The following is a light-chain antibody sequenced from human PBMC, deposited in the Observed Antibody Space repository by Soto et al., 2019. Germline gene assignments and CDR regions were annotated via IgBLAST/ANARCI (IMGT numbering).Light chain of an antibody. Sequence: GDRVTITCRASQSIGSWLAWYQQKPGKAPNLLIYKASTLESGVPSRFSGSGSGTEFTVTISSLQPEDFAVYYCQQYGSSGTFGQGTKVDIK. V-gene: IGKV1-5*03. CDR2: KAS. CDR3: QQYGSSGT. CDR1: QSIGSW. J-gene: IGKJ1*01.